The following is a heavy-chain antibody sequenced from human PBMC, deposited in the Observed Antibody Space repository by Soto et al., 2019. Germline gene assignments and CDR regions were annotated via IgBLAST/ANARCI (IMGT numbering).Heavy chain of an antibody. CDR2: ISAYNGNT. V-gene: IGHV1-18*04. Sequence: QVQLVQSGAEVKKPGASVKVSCKASGYTFTSYGISWVRQAPGQGLEWMGWISAYNGNTNYAQKFQGRVTITADESTSTAYMELSSLRSEDTAVYYCAVSCGGDCPSDEYFQHWGQGTLVTVSS. D-gene: IGHD2-21*02. J-gene: IGHJ1*01. CDR1: GYTFTSYG. CDR3: AVSCGGDCPSDEYFQH.